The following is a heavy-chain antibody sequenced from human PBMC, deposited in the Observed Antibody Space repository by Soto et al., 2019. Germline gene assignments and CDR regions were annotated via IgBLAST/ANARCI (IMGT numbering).Heavy chain of an antibody. Sequence: EVQLLESGGGLVQPGGSLRLSCAASGFTFSSYAMRWVRQAPGKGLEWVSTISGSGGSTYYADSVKGRFTISRDNSKNTLYLQMNSLRAEVTAVYYCARRGSGNYYDYWGQGTLVTVSS. V-gene: IGHV3-23*01. CDR2: ISGSGGST. D-gene: IGHD1-26*01. CDR3: ARRGSGNYYDY. J-gene: IGHJ4*02. CDR1: GFTFSSYA.